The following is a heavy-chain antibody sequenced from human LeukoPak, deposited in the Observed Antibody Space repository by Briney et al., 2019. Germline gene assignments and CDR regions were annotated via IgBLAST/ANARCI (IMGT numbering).Heavy chain of an antibody. CDR3: AKVAGDRMDY. CDR2: ISSNTGKT. Sequence: ASVKVSCKASGYTFATYGFCWVRQAPGHGLEWMGWISSNTGKTDYAQKFQGRVTLTTDTSTSTAYMELRSLRPDNTALYYCAKVAGDRMDYWGQGTLLTVSS. J-gene: IGHJ4*02. CDR1: GYTFATYG. V-gene: IGHV1-18*01. D-gene: IGHD6-13*01.